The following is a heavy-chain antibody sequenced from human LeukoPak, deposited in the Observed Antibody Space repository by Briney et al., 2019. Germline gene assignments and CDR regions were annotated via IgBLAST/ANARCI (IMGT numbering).Heavy chain of an antibody. CDR1: GGSISSYY. Sequence: PSETLSLTCTVSGGSISSYYWSWIRQPAGKGLEWIGLIYSSGSTNYNPSLKGRVTMSVDTSKNQFSLKLSSVTAADTAVYYCARGDIAVAATDYWGQGILVTVCS. J-gene: IGHJ4*02. CDR2: IYSSGST. V-gene: IGHV4-4*07. D-gene: IGHD6-19*01. CDR3: ARGDIAVAATDY.